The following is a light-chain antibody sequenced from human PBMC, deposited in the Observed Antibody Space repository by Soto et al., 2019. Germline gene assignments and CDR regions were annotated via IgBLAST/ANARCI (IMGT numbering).Light chain of an antibody. CDR1: QSINTW. CDR2: DGS. Sequence: DIQMTQSPSTLSASIGDRIIITCRASQSINTWLAWYQQKPGEAPKLLIYDGSTLARGVPSRFSGSGSETEFTLTISRLQPDDFATFYCQQYQTDSRTFGQGTKVEV. V-gene: IGKV1-5*03. CDR3: QQYQTDSRT. J-gene: IGKJ1*01.